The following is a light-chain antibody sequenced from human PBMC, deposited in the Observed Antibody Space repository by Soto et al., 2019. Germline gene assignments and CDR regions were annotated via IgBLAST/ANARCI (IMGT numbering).Light chain of an antibody. J-gene: IGKJ1*01. Sequence: EVVLTQSPATLSLSPGERANLSCRTSQSVSRTLAWYQQKSGQAPRLLIYDASNRATGIPTRFSGSGSGTDFHLTIHSLEPEDFAVYYRQPRYHWASTFGQGTKVENK. CDR2: DAS. CDR3: QPRYHWAST. CDR1: QSVSRT. V-gene: IGKV3-11*01.